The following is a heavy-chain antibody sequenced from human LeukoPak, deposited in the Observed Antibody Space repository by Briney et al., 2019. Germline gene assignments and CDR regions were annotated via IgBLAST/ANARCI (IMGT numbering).Heavy chain of an antibody. Sequence: ASVKDSCKASRYIFGAFHIHGVRLAPGQEAEGMGWVNPNSGDTNYAQRLRGKVTMTRDTSINTAYMELSSLRSDDTAVYYCARGQRYSSSLPHDYWGQGTLVTVSS. V-gene: IGHV1-2*02. CDR3: ARGQRYSSSLPHDY. CDR1: RYIFGAFH. D-gene: IGHD6-6*01. CDR2: VNPNSGDT. J-gene: IGHJ4*02.